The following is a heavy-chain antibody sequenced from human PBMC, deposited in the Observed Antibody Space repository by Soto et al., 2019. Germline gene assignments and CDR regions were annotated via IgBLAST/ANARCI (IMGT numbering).Heavy chain of an antibody. CDR1: GFTFSNAW. D-gene: IGHD6-19*01. CDR3: TTDNEPAGIAVAGTNFQH. J-gene: IGHJ1*01. CDR2: IKSKTDGGTT. V-gene: IGHV3-15*01. Sequence: EVQLVESGGGLVKPGGSLRLSCAASGFTFSNAWMSWVRQAPGKGLEWVGRIKSKTDGGTTDYAAPVKGRFTISRDDSKNTLYLQMSSLKTEDTAVYYFTTDNEPAGIAVAGTNFQHWGQGTLVTVSS.